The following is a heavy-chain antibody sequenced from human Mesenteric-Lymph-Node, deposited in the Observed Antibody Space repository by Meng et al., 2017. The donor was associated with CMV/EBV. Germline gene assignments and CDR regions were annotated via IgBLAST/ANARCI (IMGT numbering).Heavy chain of an antibody. Sequence: ASVKVSCKAFGYTFTDYFIHWVRQAPGQGLEWVGIIHPSPGSTIYAQKFQGRVTITADKSTSTAYMELSSLRSEDTAVYYCARGALGYCSSTSCYYYWGQGTLVTVSS. D-gene: IGHD2-2*01. J-gene: IGHJ4*02. CDR3: ARGALGYCSSTSCYYY. V-gene: IGHV1-46*01. CDR1: GYTFTDYF. CDR2: IHPSPGST.